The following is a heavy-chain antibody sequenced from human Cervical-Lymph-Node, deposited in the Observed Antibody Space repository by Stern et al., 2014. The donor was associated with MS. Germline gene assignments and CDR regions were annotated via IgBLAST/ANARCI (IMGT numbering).Heavy chain of an antibody. J-gene: IGHJ3*02. V-gene: IGHV3-73*01. CDR1: GFTFSASS. D-gene: IGHD3-9*01. CDR3: AGSSNIFSVAFDI. Sequence: EVQLVESGGGLVQPGGSLKLSCTASGFTFSASSVHWVRQASGKGLEWVGRIRSKTNSYATAYAASVKGRFTISRDDSNNTAYLQMNSLKTEDTAVYYCAGSSNIFSVAFDIWGQGTMVTVSS. CDR2: IRSKTNSYAT.